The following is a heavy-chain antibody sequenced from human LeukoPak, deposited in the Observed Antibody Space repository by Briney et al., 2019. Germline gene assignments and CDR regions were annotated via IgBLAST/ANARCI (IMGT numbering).Heavy chain of an antibody. CDR3: ATEGRNYDFWSGRNWFDP. CDR1: GGSISSSSYY. V-gene: IGHV4-61*02. J-gene: IGHJ5*02. D-gene: IGHD3-3*01. Sequence: SETLSLTCTVSGGSISSSSYYWGWIRQPPGKGLEWIGRIYTSGSTNYNPSLKSRVTISVDTSKNQFSLKLSSVTAADTAVYYCATEGRNYDFWSGRNWFDPWGQGTLVTVSS. CDR2: IYTSGST.